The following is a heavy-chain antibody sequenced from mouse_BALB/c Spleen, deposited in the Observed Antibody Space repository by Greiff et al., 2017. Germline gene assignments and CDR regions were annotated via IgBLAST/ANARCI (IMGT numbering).Heavy chain of an antibody. Sequence: QVQLQQSGAELVKPGASVKLSCKTSGYTFTSYWIQWVKQRPGQGLGWIGEIFPGTGTTYYNEKFKGKATLTIDTSSNTAYLQLSSLTSEDTAVYYCNAWVWARAYWGQGTLVTVSA. CDR2: IFPGTGTT. CDR3: NAWVWARAY. CDR1: GYTFTSYW. J-gene: IGHJ3*01. D-gene: IGHD2-10*02. V-gene: IGHV1S132*01.